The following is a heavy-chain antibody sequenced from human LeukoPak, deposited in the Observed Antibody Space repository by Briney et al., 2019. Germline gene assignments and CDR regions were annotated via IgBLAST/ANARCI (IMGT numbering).Heavy chain of an antibody. CDR3: ARGGGYSSGWYLDRYYYYGMDV. J-gene: IGHJ6*02. V-gene: IGHV4-34*01. CDR2: INHSGST. Sequence: SETLSLTCAVYGVSFSGYYWSWIRQPPGKGLEWIGEINHSGSTNYNPSLKSRVTISVDTSKNQFSLKLSSVTAADTAVYYCARGGGYSSGWYLDRYYYYGMDVWGQGTTATVSS. D-gene: IGHD6-19*01. CDR1: GVSFSGYY.